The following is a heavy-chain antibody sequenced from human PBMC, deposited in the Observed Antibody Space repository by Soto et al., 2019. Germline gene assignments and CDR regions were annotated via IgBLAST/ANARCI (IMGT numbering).Heavy chain of an antibody. CDR3: AKDSTVTTSLYFYYYGFDV. CDR2: VSGRGGST. J-gene: IGHJ6*02. D-gene: IGHD4-17*01. Sequence: GGCRRLSCTASGFTFNHYAMSWVRQAPGKGLEWVSAVSGRGGSTKYADSVKGRFIISRDNSNSTLYLQMDSLRGEDTAVYYCAKDSTVTTSLYFYYYGFDVWGQGTTVTVSS. CDR1: GFTFNHYA. V-gene: IGHV3-23*01.